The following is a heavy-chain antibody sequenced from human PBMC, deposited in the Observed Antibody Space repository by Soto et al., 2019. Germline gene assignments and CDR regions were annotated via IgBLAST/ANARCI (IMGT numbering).Heavy chain of an antibody. J-gene: IGHJ6*02. CDR2: IKSKTDGGTT. D-gene: IGHD3-22*01. CDR3: TTNTAMVLTYYYDSSGYYAASGMDV. Sequence: GGSLRLSCAASGFTFSNAWMNWVRQAPGKGLEWVGRIKSKTDGGTTDYAAPVKGRFTISRDDSKNTLYLQMNSLKTEDTAVYYCTTNTAMVLTYYYDSSGYYAASGMDVWGQGTTVTVSS. V-gene: IGHV3-15*07. CDR1: GFTFSNAW.